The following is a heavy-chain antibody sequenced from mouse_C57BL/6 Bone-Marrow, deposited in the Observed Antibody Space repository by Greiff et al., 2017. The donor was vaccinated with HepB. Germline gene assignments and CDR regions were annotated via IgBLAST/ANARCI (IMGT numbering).Heavy chain of an antibody. CDR1: GFTFSDYG. Sequence: EVQLVESGGGLVQPGGSLKLSCAASGFTFSDYGMAWVRQAPRKGPEWVAFISNLAYSIYYADTVTGRFTISRENAKNTLYLEMSSLRSEDTAMYYCARHNRSYRYFDVWGTGTTVTVSS. J-gene: IGHJ1*03. CDR3: ARHNRSYRYFDV. CDR2: ISNLAYSI. V-gene: IGHV5-15*01.